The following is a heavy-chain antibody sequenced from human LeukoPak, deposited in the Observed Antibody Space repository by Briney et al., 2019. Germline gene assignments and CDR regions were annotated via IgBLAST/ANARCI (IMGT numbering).Heavy chain of an antibody. J-gene: IGHJ4*02. V-gene: IGHV4-61*02. Sequence: SQTLSLTCTVSGASVNSGNYYWTWIRQPAGKRLEWIGRIYTSGSTNYNPSLKSRVTISIDASKNQFSLRLSPVTAADTAGYYCTRGGELMNFWGQGTLVTVSS. CDR2: IYTSGST. CDR3: TRGGELMNF. CDR1: GASVNSGNYY. D-gene: IGHD1-26*01.